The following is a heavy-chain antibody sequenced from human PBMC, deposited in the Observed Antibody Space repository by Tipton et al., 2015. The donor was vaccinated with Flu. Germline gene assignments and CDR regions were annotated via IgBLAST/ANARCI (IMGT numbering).Heavy chain of an antibody. D-gene: IGHD2-15*01. CDR1: GGSISSSSYY. CDR2: IYYSGST. Sequence: TLSLTCTVSGGSISSSSYYWGWIRQPPGKGLEWIGSIYYSGSTYYNPSLKSRVTISVDTSKNQFSLKLSSVTAADTAVYYCARQLLDIVVVPNWFDPWGQGTLVTVSS. V-gene: IGHV4-39*01. CDR3: ARQLLDIVVVPNWFDP. J-gene: IGHJ5*02.